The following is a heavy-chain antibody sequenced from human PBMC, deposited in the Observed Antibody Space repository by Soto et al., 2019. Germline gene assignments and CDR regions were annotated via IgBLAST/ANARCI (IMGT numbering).Heavy chain of an antibody. V-gene: IGHV3-23*01. J-gene: IGHJ4*02. CDR1: GFTFSSYA. Sequence: GGSLRLSCAASGFTFSSYAMSWVRQAPGKGLEWVSAISGSGGSTYYADSVKGRFTISRDNSKNTLYLQMNSLRAEDTAVYYCAKALSSYCGGDCYEAYFDYWGQGTLVTVSS. CDR2: ISGSGGST. CDR3: AKALSSYCGGDCYEAYFDY. D-gene: IGHD2-21*02.